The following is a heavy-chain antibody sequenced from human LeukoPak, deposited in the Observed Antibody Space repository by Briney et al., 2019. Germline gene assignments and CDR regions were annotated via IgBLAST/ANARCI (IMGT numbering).Heavy chain of an antibody. D-gene: IGHD3-22*01. CDR3: ARDPDIGSGYYFDY. CDR2: LWYDGSNK. Sequence: GGSLRLSCAASGFTFSSYGMHWVRQAPGKGLEWVAVLWYDGSNKYYADSVKGRFTISRDNSKNTLYLQMNSLRAEDTAVYYCARDPDIGSGYYFDYWGQGTLVTVSS. J-gene: IGHJ4*02. CDR1: GFTFSSYG. V-gene: IGHV3-33*01.